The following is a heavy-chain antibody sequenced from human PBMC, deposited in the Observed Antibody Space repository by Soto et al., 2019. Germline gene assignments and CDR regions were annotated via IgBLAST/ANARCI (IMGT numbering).Heavy chain of an antibody. CDR2: ISSSSSYI. Sequence: GGSLRLSCAASGFTFSSYSMSWVRQAPGKGLEWVSSISSSSSYIYYADSVKGRFTISRDNAKNSLYLQMNSLRAEDTAVYYCARAPVVAATPGPYYYYGMDVWGQGTTVTVSS. CDR3: ARAPVVAATPGPYYYYGMDV. V-gene: IGHV3-21*01. CDR1: GFTFSSYS. J-gene: IGHJ6*02. D-gene: IGHD2-15*01.